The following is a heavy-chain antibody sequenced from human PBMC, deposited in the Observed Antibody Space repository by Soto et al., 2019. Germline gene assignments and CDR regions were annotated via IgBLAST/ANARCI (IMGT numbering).Heavy chain of an antibody. Sequence: EGQLLESGGGLVQPGGSLRLSCAASGYTFSKYAIAWVRQAPGKGLEWVSGISGSGGTTYYADSVKGRFTISRDNSKDTLHLQMNSLRSEDTAVYYCAKTPRQWLVYFDYWGQGALVTVSS. CDR1: GYTFSKYA. D-gene: IGHD6-19*01. V-gene: IGHV3-23*01. CDR3: AKTPRQWLVYFDY. CDR2: ISGSGGTT. J-gene: IGHJ4*02.